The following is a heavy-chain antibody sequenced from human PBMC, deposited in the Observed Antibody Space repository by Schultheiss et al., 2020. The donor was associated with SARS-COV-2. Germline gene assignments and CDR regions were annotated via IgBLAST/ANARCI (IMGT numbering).Heavy chain of an antibody. CDR1: GFTFDDYA. CDR3: AKSYSGLYYGMDV. CDR2: ISWNSGSI. J-gene: IGHJ6*02. D-gene: IGHD3-10*01. V-gene: IGHV3-9*01. Sequence: SLKISCAASGFTFDDYAMHWVRQAPGKGLEWVSGISWNSGSIGYADSVKGRFTISRDNAKNSLYLQMNSLRAEDTALYYCAKSYSGLYYGMDVWGQGTTVTVSS.